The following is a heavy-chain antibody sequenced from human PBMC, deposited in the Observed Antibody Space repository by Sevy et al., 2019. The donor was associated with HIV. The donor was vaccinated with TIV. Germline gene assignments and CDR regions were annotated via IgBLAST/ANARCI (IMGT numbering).Heavy chain of an antibody. CDR3: ARWSTMVRGVIPLDY. D-gene: IGHD3-10*01. CDR1: GFTFSSYA. J-gene: IGHJ4*02. V-gene: IGHV3-30-3*01. Sequence: GGSMRLSCAASGFTFSSYAMHWVRQVPGKGLEWVAVISYDGSNKYYADSVKGRFTISRDNSKNTLYLQMSSLRAEDTAVYYCARWSTMVRGVIPLDYWGQGTLVTVSS. CDR2: ISYDGSNK.